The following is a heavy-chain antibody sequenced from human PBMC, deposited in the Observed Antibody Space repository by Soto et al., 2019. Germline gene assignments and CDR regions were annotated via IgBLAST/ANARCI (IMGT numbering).Heavy chain of an antibody. J-gene: IGHJ6*03. CDR1: GGSISSGGYY. V-gene: IGHV4-31*03. D-gene: IGHD5-18*01. CDR3: ARDRGYSYGYPPYYYYMDV. Sequence: PSETLSLTCTVSGGSISSGGYYWSWIRQHPGKGLEWIGYIYYSGSTYYNPSLKSRVTISVDTSKNQFSLKLSSVTAADTAVYYCARDRGYSYGYPPYYYYMDVWGKGTTVTVSS. CDR2: IYYSGST.